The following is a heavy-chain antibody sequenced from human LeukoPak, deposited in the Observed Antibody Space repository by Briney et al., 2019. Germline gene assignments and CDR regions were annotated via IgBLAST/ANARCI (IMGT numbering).Heavy chain of an antibody. V-gene: IGHV4-4*07. CDR3: ARDLSLYYYDSSAPEYHFDY. J-gene: IGHJ4*02. CDR2: IYTSGST. D-gene: IGHD3-22*01. Sequence: PSETLSLTCTVSGGSISSYYWSWIRQPAGKRLEWIGRIYTSGSTNYNPSLKSRVTMSVDTSKNQFSLKLSSVTAADTAVYYCARDLSLYYYDSSAPEYHFDYWGQGTLVTVSS. CDR1: GGSISSYY.